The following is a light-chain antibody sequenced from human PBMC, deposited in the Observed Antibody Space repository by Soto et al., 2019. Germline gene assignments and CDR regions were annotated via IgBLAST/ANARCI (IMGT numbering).Light chain of an antibody. J-gene: IGLJ2*01. CDR2: EVS. CDR3: SSFGGSNHVV. Sequence: QSVLTQPPSASGSPGQSVTISCTGTSSDVGGYIYVSWYQLHPGKAPKLIIYEVSKRPSGVPDHFSGSKSGNTASLTVSGLQADDEADYYCSSFGGSNHVVFGGGTKLTVL. CDR1: SSDVGGYIY. V-gene: IGLV2-8*01.